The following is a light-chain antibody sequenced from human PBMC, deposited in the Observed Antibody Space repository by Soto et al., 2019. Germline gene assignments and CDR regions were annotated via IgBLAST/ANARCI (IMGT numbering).Light chain of an antibody. V-gene: IGLV2-8*01. CDR2: EVS. CDR3: SSYAGSNNFEV. J-gene: IGLJ1*01. CDR1: SSDVGGYNY. Sequence: QSVLTQPPSASGSPGESVTISCTGTSSDVGGYNYVSWYQQHPGKAPKLMIYEVSKRSSGVPDRFSGSKSGNTASLTFSGLQAEDEADYYCSSYAGSNNFEVFGTGTKVTV.